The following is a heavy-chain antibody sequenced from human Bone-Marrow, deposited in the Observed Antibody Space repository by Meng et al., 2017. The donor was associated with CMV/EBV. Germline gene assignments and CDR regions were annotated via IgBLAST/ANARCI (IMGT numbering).Heavy chain of an antibody. D-gene: IGHD2-15*01. V-gene: IGHV1-58*01. CDR2: IVVGSGNT. Sequence: SVKVSCKASGFTFTSSAVQWVRQARGQRLEWIGWIVVGSGNTNYAQKFQERVTITRDMSTSTAYMELSSLRSEDTAVYYCARDRGYCSGDSCYGPFDYWGQGTLVTVSS. CDR1: GFTFTSSA. J-gene: IGHJ4*02. CDR3: ARDRGYCSGDSCYGPFDY.